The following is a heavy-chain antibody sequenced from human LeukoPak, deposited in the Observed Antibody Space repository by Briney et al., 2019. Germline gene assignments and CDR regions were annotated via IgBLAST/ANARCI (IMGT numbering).Heavy chain of an antibody. V-gene: IGHV4-34*01. J-gene: IGHJ4*02. Sequence: SETLSLTCAVYGGFFDGHYWTWIRQSPERGLEWFGEVNHAEIPQYNPSRRSRLTLSTDASKTQFFLRLTSVTAADTAVYYCARAGLRLSGWLREYFYDSWSQGILVTVSS. D-gene: IGHD2/OR15-2a*01. CDR1: GGFFDGHY. CDR2: VNHAEIP. CDR3: ARAGLRLSGWLREYFYDS.